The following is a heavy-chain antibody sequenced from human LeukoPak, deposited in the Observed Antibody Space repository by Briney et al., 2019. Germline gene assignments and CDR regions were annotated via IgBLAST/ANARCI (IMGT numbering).Heavy chain of an antibody. J-gene: IGHJ4*02. D-gene: IGHD3-22*01. CDR2: ISAYNGNT. Sequence: ASVKVSCKASGYTFTSYGISWVRQAPGQGLEWMGWISAYNGNTNYAQKLQGRVTMTTDTSTSTAYMELRSLRSDDTAVYYCARGPLNYDSSGYSYFDYWGQGTLVTVSS. CDR1: GYTFTSYG. CDR3: ARGPLNYDSSGYSYFDY. V-gene: IGHV1-18*01.